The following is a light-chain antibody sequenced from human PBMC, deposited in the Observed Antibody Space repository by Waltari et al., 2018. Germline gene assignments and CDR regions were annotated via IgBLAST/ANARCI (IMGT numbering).Light chain of an antibody. V-gene: IGLV3-21*02. J-gene: IGLJ3*02. CDR2: DDS. CDR1: NIGTKS. Sequence: SYVLTQPPSVSVAAGQTARITCEGNNIGTKSVHWYQQKPGQAPVLVVFDDSDRPSGFPGRFSGSNSGNTATLTLSRVEAGDEADYYCQVWDKSSDHWVFGGGT. CDR3: QVWDKSSDHWV.